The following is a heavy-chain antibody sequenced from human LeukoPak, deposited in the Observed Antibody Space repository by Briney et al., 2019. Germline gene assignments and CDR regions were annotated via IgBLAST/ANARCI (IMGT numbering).Heavy chain of an antibody. CDR3: ARLPQGYCSGGSCDY. Sequence: SETLSLTCTVSGGSIYTSTYWGWMRQPPGKGLEWIGSMFYSGSTFYNPSLKCRVTISVDTSNNQFSLNLSSVTAADTAVYYCARLPQGYCSGGSCDYWGQGPLVTVTS. J-gene: IGHJ4*02. V-gene: IGHV4-39*01. CDR1: GGSIYTSTY. CDR2: MFYSGST. D-gene: IGHD2-15*01.